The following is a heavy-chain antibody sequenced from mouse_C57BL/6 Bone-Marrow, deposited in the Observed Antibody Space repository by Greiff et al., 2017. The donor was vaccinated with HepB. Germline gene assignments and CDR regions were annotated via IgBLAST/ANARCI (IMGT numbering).Heavy chain of an antibody. D-gene: IGHD3-2*02. CDR1: GFTFSDYG. J-gene: IGHJ2*01. CDR3: ARPDSSGFYYFDC. CDR2: ISSGSSTI. Sequence: EVMLVESGGGLVKPGGSLKLSCAASGFTFSDYGMHWVRQAPEKGLEWVAYISSGSSTIYYADTVKGRFTISRDNAKNTLFLQMTSLRSEDTAMYYCARPDSSGFYYFDCWGQGTTLTVSS. V-gene: IGHV5-17*01.